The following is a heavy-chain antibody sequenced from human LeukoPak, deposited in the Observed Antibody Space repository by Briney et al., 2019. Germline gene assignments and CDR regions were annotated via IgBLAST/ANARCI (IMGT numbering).Heavy chain of an antibody. CDR2: ISYHGSNK. J-gene: IGHJ4*02. CDR3: ARPREAGSSSGWYFDY. D-gene: IGHD6-19*01. Sequence: GRSLRLSCAASGFTFSSYGMYWVRQAPGKGLEWVAVISYHGSNKYYADSVKGRFTISRDDSKNTLYLQMNSLRAEDTAVYYCARPREAGSSSGWYFDYWGQGTLVTVSS. CDR1: GFTFSSYG. V-gene: IGHV3-30*03.